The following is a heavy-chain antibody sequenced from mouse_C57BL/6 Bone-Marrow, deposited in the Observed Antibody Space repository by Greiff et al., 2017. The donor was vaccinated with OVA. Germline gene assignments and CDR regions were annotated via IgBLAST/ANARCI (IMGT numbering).Heavy chain of an antibody. V-gene: IGHV1-78*01. CDR3: ARSIYYYGSSYYFDY. D-gene: IGHD1-1*01. CDR1: GYTFTDHT. CDR2: IYPRDGST. Sequence: VKLMESDAELVKPGASVKISCKVSGYTFTDHTIHWMKQRPEQGLEWIGYIYPRDGSTKYNEKFKGKATLTADKSSSTAYMQLNSLTSEDSAVYFCARSIYYYGSSYYFDYWGQGTTLTVSS. J-gene: IGHJ2*01.